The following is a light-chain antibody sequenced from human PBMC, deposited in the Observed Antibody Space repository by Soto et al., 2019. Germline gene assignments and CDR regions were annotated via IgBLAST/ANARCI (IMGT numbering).Light chain of an antibody. V-gene: IGLV1-40*01. J-gene: IGLJ1*01. CDR3: QSYDSSLSASYV. CDR1: SSNIGAGFD. Sequence: QSVLTQPPSXXGXXXXXXXISCTGSSSNIGAGFDVHWYQQLPGAAPKLLIYGNSNRPSGVPDRFSGSKSGTSASLAITGLQAEDEADYYCQSYDSSLSASYVFGTGTKLTVL. CDR2: GNS.